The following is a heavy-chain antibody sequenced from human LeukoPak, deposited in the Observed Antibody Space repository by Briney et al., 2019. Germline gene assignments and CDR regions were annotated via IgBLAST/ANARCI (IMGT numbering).Heavy chain of an antibody. CDR3: AKDIRIAAAPTYYYYYYMDV. Sequence: GGSLRLSCAASGFTFSSYGMHWVRQAPGKGLEWVEFIRYDGSNKYYADSVKGRFTISRDNSKNTLYLQMNSLRAEDTAVYYCAKDIRIAAAPTYYYYYYMDVWGKGTTVTVSS. CDR1: GFTFSSYG. CDR2: IRYDGSNK. V-gene: IGHV3-30*02. D-gene: IGHD6-13*01. J-gene: IGHJ6*03.